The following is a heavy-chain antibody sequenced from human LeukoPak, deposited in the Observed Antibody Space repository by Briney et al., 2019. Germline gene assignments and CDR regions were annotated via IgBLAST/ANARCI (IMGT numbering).Heavy chain of an antibody. D-gene: IGHD3/OR15-3a*01. V-gene: IGHV3-15*01. CDR1: GFTFSHYG. J-gene: IGHJ4*02. CDR3: TAGTGRSDFDY. CDR2: IKRKGDDGTI. Sequence: GRSLRLSCATSGFTFSHYGMHWVRQAPGRGLEWVGRIKRKGDDGTIDYAAPVKGRLSISRDDSKNTLYLQMNSLKSEDTAVYYCTAGTGRSDFDYWGQGTLVTVSS.